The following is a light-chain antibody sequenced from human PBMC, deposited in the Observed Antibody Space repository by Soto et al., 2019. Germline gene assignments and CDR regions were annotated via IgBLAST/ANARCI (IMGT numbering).Light chain of an antibody. CDR1: QIVRTN. CDR2: GAS. J-gene: IGKJ1*01. CDR3: HQYNNWPPWT. V-gene: IGKV3-15*01. Sequence: EIVMTQSPANLSVSPGDRVTLSCRVSQIVRTNSAWYQQKPGQTPRLLIYGASTRATGIPARFSGSGSGTEFTLTISSLQSEDYAVYYCHQYNNWPPWTFGQGTKVDI.